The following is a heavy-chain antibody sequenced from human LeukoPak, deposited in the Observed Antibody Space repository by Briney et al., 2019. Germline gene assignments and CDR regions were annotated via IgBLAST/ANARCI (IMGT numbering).Heavy chain of an antibody. Sequence: GGSLRLSCAASGFTFSSYWMHWVRQAPGKGLVWVSRINSDGSSTSYADSVKGRFTISRDNAKNTLYLQMNSLRAEDTAVYYCARDNLGYDYVWGSYRPYNWFDPWGQGTLVTVSS. CDR1: GFTFSSYW. CDR3: ARDNLGYDYVWGSYRPYNWFDP. V-gene: IGHV3-74*01. J-gene: IGHJ5*02. CDR2: INSDGSST. D-gene: IGHD3-16*02.